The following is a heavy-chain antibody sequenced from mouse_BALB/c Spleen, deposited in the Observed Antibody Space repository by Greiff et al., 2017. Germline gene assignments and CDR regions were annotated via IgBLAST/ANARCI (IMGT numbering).Heavy chain of an antibody. CDR2: INPYNDGT. CDR3: ARGIGYEAMDY. V-gene: IGHV1-14*01. Sequence: VQLQQSGPELVKPGASVKMSCKASGYTFTSYVMHWVKQKPGQGLEWIGYINPYNDGTKYNEKFKGKATLTSDKSSSTAYMELSSLTSEDSAVYYCARGIGYEAMDYWGQGTSVTVSS. J-gene: IGHJ4*01. D-gene: IGHD2-3*01. CDR1: GYTFTSYV.